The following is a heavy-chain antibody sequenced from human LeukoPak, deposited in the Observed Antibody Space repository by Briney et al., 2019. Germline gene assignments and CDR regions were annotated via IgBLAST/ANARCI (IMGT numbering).Heavy chain of an antibody. V-gene: IGHV3-30-3*01. J-gene: IGHJ4*02. CDR2: ISYDGSNK. CDR3: ARSIRGYTFGFTSLDY. Sequence: GGSLRLSCAASGFTFSSYAMHWVRQAPGKGLEWVAVISYDGSNKYYADSVKGRFTISRDNSKNTLYLQMNSLRAEDTAVYYCARSIRGYTFGFTSLDYWGQGTLVTVSS. CDR1: GFTFSSYA. D-gene: IGHD5-18*01.